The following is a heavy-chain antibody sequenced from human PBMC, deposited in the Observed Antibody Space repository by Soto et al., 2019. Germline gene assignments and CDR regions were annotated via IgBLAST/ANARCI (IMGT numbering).Heavy chain of an antibody. V-gene: IGHV4-61*01. CDR3: AREGITGTTPRYYYGMDV. Sequence: SETLSLTCTVSGGSISLSSYYWGWIRPPPGKGLEWIGYIYYSGSTNYNPSLKSRVTISVDTSKNQFSLKLSSVTAADTAVYYCAREGITGTTPRYYYGMDVWGQGTTVTVSS. CDR2: IYYSGST. D-gene: IGHD1-7*01. J-gene: IGHJ6*02. CDR1: GGSISLSSYY.